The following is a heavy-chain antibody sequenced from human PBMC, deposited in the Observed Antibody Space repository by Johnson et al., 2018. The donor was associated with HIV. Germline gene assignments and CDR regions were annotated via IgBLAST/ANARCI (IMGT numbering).Heavy chain of an antibody. D-gene: IGHD6-19*01. J-gene: IGHJ3*02. CDR2: IGTAGST. CDR1: GFTFSSYD. CDR3: ARDGWGSRGWDDAFDI. V-gene: IGHV3-13*01. Sequence: VQLVESGGGLVQPGGSLRLSCAASGFTFSSYDMHWVRQATGKGLEWVSAIGTAGSTYYADSVKGRFTISRDNSKNTLYLQMNSLRAEDTAVYYCARDGWGSRGWDDAFDIWGQGTMVTVSS.